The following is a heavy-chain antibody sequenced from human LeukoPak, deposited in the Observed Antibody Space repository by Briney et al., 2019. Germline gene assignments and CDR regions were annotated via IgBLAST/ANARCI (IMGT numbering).Heavy chain of an antibody. D-gene: IGHD2-8*01. CDR3: ARDLPYCTNGVCTSNRFDP. V-gene: IGHV1-18*01. CDR2: ISAYNGNT. J-gene: IGHJ5*02. Sequence: ASVKVSCKASGYTFTSYGISWVRQAPGQGLEWMGWISAYNGNTNYAQKLQGRVTMTTDTSTSTAYMELRSLGSDDTAVYYCARDLPYCTNGVCTSNRFDPWGQGTLVTVSS. CDR1: GYTFTSYG.